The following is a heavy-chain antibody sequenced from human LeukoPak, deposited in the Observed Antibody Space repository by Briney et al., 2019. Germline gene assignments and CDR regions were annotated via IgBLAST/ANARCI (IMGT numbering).Heavy chain of an antibody. J-gene: IGHJ4*02. Sequence: GGSLRLSCAASGFTFSSYAMSWVRQAPAKGLEWVSGTSGSGGSTYYAGSVKGRFTISRDNSKNTLYLQMNSLRVEDTAVYYCAKNGGSQCYSHLDSWGQGTLVTVSS. CDR1: GFTFSSYA. V-gene: IGHV3-23*01. CDR3: AKNGGSQCYSHLDS. D-gene: IGHD2-15*01. CDR2: TSGSGGST.